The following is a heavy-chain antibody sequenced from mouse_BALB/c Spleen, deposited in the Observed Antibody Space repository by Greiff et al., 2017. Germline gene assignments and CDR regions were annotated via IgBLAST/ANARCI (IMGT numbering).Heavy chain of an antibody. CDR2: IDPENGNT. V-gene: IGHV14-1*02. D-gene: IGHD1-1*01. CDR3: AEGAYYGSSYGGFAY. Sequence: VQLKQSGAELVRPGALVKLSCKASGFNIKDYYMHWVKQRPEQGLEWIGWIDPENGNTIYDPKFQGKASITADTSSNTAYLQLSSLTSEDTAVYYCAEGAYYGSSYGGFAYWGQGTLVTVSA. CDR1: GFNIKDYY. J-gene: IGHJ3*01.